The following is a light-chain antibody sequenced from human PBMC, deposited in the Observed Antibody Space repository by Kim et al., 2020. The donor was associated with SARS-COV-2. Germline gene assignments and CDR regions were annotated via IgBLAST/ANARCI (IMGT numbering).Light chain of an antibody. CDR3: SSYTSSSTRV. CDR1: SIDVGGNNY. V-gene: IGLV2-14*03. J-gene: IGLJ3*02. CDR2: DVS. Sequence: GQSITMSCTGTSIDVGGNNYVSWYKHHPGKAPKLMIYDVSNRPSGVSNRFSGSKSGNKASLTISGLQAEDEADYYCSSYTSSSTRVFGGGTQLTVL.